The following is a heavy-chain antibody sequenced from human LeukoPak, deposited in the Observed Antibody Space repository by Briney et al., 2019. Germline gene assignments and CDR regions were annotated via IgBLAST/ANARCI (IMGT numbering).Heavy chain of an antibody. CDR3: ARDSYYYDSSGYYYGPFDY. D-gene: IGHD3-22*01. J-gene: IGHJ4*02. CDR2: ISAYNGNT. CDR1: GYTFTSYG. Sequence: GASVKVSCKASGYTFTSYGISWVRQAPGQGLEWMGWISAYNGNTNYTQKLQGRVTMTTDTSTSTAYMELRSLRSDDTAVYYCARDSYYYDSSGYYYGPFDYWGQGTLVTVSS. V-gene: IGHV1-18*01.